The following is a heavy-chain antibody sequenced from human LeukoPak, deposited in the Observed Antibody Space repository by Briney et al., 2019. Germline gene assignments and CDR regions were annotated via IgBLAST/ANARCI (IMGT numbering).Heavy chain of an antibody. V-gene: IGHV4-30-2*01. D-gene: IGHD4-17*01. CDR1: GGSISSGGYS. Sequence: SETLSLTCAVSGGSISSGGYSWSWIRQPPGKGLEWIGYIYHSGSTYYNPSLKSRVTISVDRSKNQFSLKLSSVTAADTAVYYCARGLDGHYGDNWFDPWGQGTLVTVSS. CDR3: ARGLDGHYGDNWFDP. CDR2: IYHSGST. J-gene: IGHJ5*02.